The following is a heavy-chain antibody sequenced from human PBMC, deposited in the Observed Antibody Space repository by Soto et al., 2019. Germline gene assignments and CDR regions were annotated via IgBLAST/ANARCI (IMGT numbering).Heavy chain of an antibody. J-gene: IGHJ4*02. Sequence: ETLSLTCNASGGSITSSGSAWGGIRQSPGKGLEWIGTIDYSGNIYYIPSLKSRITISVDTSKNQISLKLSSVTAADTAVYYCERHIHNQGFEYYFDSWGQGTLVTVSS. CDR2: IDYSGNI. V-gene: IGHV4-39*01. CDR1: GGSITSSGSA. D-gene: IGHD1-1*01. CDR3: ERHIHNQGFEYYFDS.